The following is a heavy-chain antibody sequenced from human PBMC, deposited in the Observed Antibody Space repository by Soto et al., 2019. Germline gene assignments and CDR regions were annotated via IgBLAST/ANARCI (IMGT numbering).Heavy chain of an antibody. V-gene: IGHV1-2*04. CDR3: ARGEVSYSSGWYGYGMDV. CDR2: INPNSGGT. CDR1: GYTFTGYY. J-gene: IGHJ6*02. D-gene: IGHD6-19*01. Sequence: ASVKVSCKASGYTFTGYYMHWVRQAPGQGLEWMGWINPNSGGTNYAQKFQGWVTMTRDTSISTAYMELSRLRSDDTAVYYCARGEVSYSSGWYGYGMDVWGQGTTVTVSS.